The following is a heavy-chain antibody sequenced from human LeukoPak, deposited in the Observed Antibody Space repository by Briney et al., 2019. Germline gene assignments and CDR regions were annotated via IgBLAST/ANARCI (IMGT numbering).Heavy chain of an antibody. CDR2: ITSGSST. V-gene: IGHV3-23*01. D-gene: IGHD2-21*02. CDR3: AKRLPVVGDRNRAFDY. J-gene: IGHJ4*02. CDR1: GFTFSNYA. Sequence: GGSLRLSCAASGFTFSNYAMNWVRQAPGKGLEWVSVITSGSSTYYADSVKGRFTISRDNSKNTLYLQMNSLRAEDTAVYYCAKRLPVVGDRNRAFDYWGQGTLVTVSS.